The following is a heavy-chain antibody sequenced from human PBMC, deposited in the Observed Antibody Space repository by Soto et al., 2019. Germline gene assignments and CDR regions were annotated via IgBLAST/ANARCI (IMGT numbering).Heavy chain of an antibody. CDR2: ISYDGSNK. D-gene: IGHD6-13*01. V-gene: IGHV3-30*18. CDR3: AKDVEGEPYSSSWYGGTHYYGMDV. Sequence: GGSLRLSCAASGFTFSSYGMHWVRQAPGKGLEWVAVISYDGSNKYYADSVKGRFTISRDNSKNTLYLQMNSLRAEDTAVYYCAKDVEGEPYSSSWYGGTHYYGMDVWGQGTTVTVSS. J-gene: IGHJ6*02. CDR1: GFTFSSYG.